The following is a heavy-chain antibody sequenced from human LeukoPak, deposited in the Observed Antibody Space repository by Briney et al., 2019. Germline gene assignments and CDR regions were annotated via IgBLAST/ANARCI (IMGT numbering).Heavy chain of an antibody. J-gene: IGHJ4*02. V-gene: IGHV4-59*08. CDR3: ARHYYDSSGYYFDY. CDR1: GGPISSYY. Sequence: SETLSLTCTVSGGPISSYYWSWIRQPPGKGLEWIGYIYYSGSTNYNPSLKSRVTISVDTSKNQFSLKLSSVTAADTAVYYCARHYYDSSGYYFDYWGQGTLVTVSS. D-gene: IGHD3-22*01. CDR2: IYYSGST.